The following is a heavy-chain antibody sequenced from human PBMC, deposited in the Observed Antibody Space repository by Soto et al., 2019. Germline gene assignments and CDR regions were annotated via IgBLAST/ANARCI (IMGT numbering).Heavy chain of an antibody. CDR3: ARAPKYSSGWPFDY. Sequence: EVQLVESGGGLVKPGGSLRLSCAASGFTFSSYSMNWVRQAPGKGLEWVSSISSSSSYIYYADSVKGRFTISRDNAKNSRYLQMNSLGAEDTAVYYCARAPKYSSGWPFDYWGQGTLVTVSS. J-gene: IGHJ4*02. CDR2: ISSSSSYI. V-gene: IGHV3-21*01. CDR1: GFTFSSYS. D-gene: IGHD6-19*01.